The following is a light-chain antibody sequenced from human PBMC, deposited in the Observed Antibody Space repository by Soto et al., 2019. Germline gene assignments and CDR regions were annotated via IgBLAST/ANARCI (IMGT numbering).Light chain of an antibody. CDR2: EVS. CDR3: SSYAGSTLG. V-gene: IGLV2-8*01. CDR1: SSDVGGYNY. J-gene: IGLJ1*01. Sequence: QSVLTQPPSASGSPGQSVTISCTGTSSDVGGYNYVSWYQQHPGKAPKLMIYEVSKRPSGVPDRFSGSKSGNTASLTVSGLQAEDEADYYCSSYAGSTLGFGTGTKSPS.